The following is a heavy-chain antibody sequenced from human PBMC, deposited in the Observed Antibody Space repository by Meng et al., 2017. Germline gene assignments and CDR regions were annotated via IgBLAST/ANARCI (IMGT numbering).Heavy chain of an antibody. D-gene: IGHD2-21*02. CDR2: INHSGST. CDR3: ARVGKVVTAPLTY. CDR1: GGSFSGYY. Sequence: VPLKQAVAGLFTPSETLSLTCAGFGGSFSGYYWSWIRQPPGKGLECIGEINHSGSTNYNPSLKSRVTISVDTSKTQFSLKLSSVTAADTAVYYCARVGKVVTAPLTYWGQGTLVTVSS. J-gene: IGHJ4*02. V-gene: IGHV4-34*01.